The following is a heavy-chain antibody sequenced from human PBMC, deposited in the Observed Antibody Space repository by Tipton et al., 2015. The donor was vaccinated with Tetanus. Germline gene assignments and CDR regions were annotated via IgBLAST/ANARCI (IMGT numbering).Heavy chain of an antibody. CDR2: INPGSNSR. D-gene: IGHD6-19*01. CDR3: ARDVRDSGWLGLTRN. V-gene: IGHV1-46*01. CDR1: GYTFTGYH. J-gene: IGHJ4*02. Sequence: QSGAEVKKPGASVKVSCKASGYTFTGYHLHWVRQAPGQGLGWIGIINPGSNSRSYARKFQGRITLTADTATNTVYMELGGLKSDDTGVFYCARDVRDSGWLGLTRNWGQGTLVTVSA.